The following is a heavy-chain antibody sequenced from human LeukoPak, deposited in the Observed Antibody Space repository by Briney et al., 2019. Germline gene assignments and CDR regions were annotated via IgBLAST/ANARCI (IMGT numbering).Heavy chain of an antibody. V-gene: IGHV3-30*02. J-gene: IGHJ3*02. D-gene: IGHD6-6*01. CDR1: GFTFSSYG. CDR3: AKGEGLYSSSPAVDAFDI. CDR2: IRYDGSNK. Sequence: HPGGSLRLSCAASGFTFSSYGMHWVRQAPGKGLEWVAFIRYDGSNKYYADSVKGRFTISRDNSKNTLYLQMNSLRAEDTAVYYCAKGEGLYSSSPAVDAFDIWGQGTMVTVSS.